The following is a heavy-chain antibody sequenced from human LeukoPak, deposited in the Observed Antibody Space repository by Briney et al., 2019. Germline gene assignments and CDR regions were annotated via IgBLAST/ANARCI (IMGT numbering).Heavy chain of an antibody. D-gene: IGHD5-12*01. CDR1: GITFSGYA. Sequence: PGGSLRLSCTASGITFSGYAMSWVRQAPGKGLEWVSATSGRGGSTYYADSVKGRCTIYRDNSKNTLYLQMNSLRAEDTAVYYCAKVGYSGYDSRGWFDPWGQGTLVTVSS. V-gene: IGHV3-23*01. J-gene: IGHJ5*02. CDR3: AKVGYSGYDSRGWFDP. CDR2: TSGRGGST.